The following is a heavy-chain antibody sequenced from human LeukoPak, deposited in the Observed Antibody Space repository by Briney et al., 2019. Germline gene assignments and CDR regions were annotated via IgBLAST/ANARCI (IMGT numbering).Heavy chain of an antibody. CDR2: IYHSGST. CDR1: GGSISSYY. V-gene: IGHV4-59*01. CDR3: ARVMGSSKYYYYYYMDV. Sequence: SETLSLTCTVSGGSISSYYWSWIRQPPGKGLEWIGYIYHSGSTNYNPSLKSRVTISVDTSKNQFSLKLSSVTAADTAVYYCARVMGSSKYYYYYYMDVWGKGTTVTVSS. D-gene: IGHD3-10*01. J-gene: IGHJ6*03.